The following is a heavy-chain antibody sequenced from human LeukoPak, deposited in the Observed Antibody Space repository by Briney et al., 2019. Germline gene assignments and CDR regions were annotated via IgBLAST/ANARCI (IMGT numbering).Heavy chain of an antibody. V-gene: IGHV3-23*01. CDR3: AKHTIFGVVTHYFDY. Sequence: GGSLRLSCAASGFTFSSYAMSWVRQAPGKLLEWVSAISCIGGSTYYADSVKGRFTISRDNSKNTLYLQMNSLRAEDTAVYYCAKHTIFGVVTHYFDYWGQGTLVTVSS. J-gene: IGHJ4*02. CDR2: ISCIGGST. CDR1: GFTFSSYA. D-gene: IGHD3-3*01.